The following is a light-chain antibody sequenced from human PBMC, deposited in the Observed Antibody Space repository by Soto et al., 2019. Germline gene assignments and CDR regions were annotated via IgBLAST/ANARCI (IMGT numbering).Light chain of an antibody. CDR1: QSISTY. V-gene: IGKV3-20*01. J-gene: IGKJ4*01. CDR2: DAS. Sequence: PGQRASLSCRASQSISTYLAWYQVKPGQAPRLLIYDASSRATGVPARFSGSGSGTDFTLTISRLAPEDFAVYHCQQYGRSPLTFGGGTKVDIK. CDR3: QQYGRSPLT.